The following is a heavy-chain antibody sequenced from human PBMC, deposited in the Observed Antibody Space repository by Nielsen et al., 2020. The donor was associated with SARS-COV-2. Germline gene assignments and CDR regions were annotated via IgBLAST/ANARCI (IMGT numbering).Heavy chain of an antibody. Sequence: GESLKISCAASGFTFSNAWMSWVRQAPGKGLEWVGRNKSKTDGGTTDYAAPVKGRFTISRDDSKNTLYLQMNSLKTEDTAVYYCTTAPSYYWGQGTLVTVSS. CDR2: NKSKTDGGTT. CDR3: TTAPSYY. J-gene: IGHJ4*02. CDR1: GFTFSNAW. V-gene: IGHV3-15*01.